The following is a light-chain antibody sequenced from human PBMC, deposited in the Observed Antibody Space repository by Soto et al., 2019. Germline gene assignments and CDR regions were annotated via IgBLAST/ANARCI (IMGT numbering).Light chain of an antibody. J-gene: IGKJ1*01. V-gene: IGKV3-15*01. CDR3: QQYNNWPPWT. Sequence: EIVMTQSPATLSVSPGERATLSCRASQSVSSNLARYQQKPGKAPRLRIYGASNRATGITARFSGSGSGTDFTLTISSLQSEDFAVYYCQQYNNWPPWTFGQRTKVEIK. CDR1: QSVSSN. CDR2: GAS.